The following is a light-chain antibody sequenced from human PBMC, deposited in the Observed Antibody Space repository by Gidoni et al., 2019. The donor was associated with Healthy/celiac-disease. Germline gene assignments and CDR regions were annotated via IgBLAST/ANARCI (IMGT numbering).Light chain of an antibody. CDR1: SSNIGAGYD. V-gene: IGLV1-40*01. CDR2: GNS. CDR3: QSYDSSLKV. Sequence: QSVLTQPPSVSGAPVQRVTISCTGSSSNIGAGYDVHGYQQLPGTAPKLLIYGNSNRPSGVPDRFSGSKSGTSASLAITGLQAEDEADYYCQSYDSSLKVFGGGTKLTVL. J-gene: IGLJ2*01.